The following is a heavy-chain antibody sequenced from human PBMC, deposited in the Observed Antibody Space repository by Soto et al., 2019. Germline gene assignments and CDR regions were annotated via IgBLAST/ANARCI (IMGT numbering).Heavy chain of an antibody. D-gene: IGHD6-13*01. Sequence: PGGSLRLSCAASGFTFSSYAMSWVRQAPGKGLEWVSAISGSGGSTYYADSVKGRFTISRDNSKNTLYLQMNSLRAEDTAVYYCAKVKAEAGTMHDAFDIWGQGTMVTVSS. CDR3: AKVKAEAGTMHDAFDI. J-gene: IGHJ3*02. CDR2: ISGSGGST. V-gene: IGHV3-23*01. CDR1: GFTFSSYA.